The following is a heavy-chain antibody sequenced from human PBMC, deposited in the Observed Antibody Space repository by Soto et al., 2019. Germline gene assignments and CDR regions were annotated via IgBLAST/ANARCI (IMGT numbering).Heavy chain of an antibody. J-gene: IGHJ4*02. CDR3: TSGIVPITY. D-gene: IGHD2-21*01. CDR1: VFTVSSNY. CDR2: IYSGGST. Sequence: GGGPRRSGAGSVFTVSSNYMTWVRQAPGKGLEWVSVIYSGGSTYYADSVKGRFTISRDNSKNMLYLQMNSLRAEDTAVYYCTSGIVPITYWGQGTLVTVSS. V-gene: IGHV3-53*01.